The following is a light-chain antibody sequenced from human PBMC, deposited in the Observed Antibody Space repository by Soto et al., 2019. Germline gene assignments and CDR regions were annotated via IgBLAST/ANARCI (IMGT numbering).Light chain of an antibody. V-gene: IGKV3-20*01. CDR3: QQYGRAPLMYT. CDR1: QSVNSNF. CDR2: GAS. Sequence: EIVLTQSPGTLSLSPGERATLSCRASQSVNSNFLAWYQQKPGQAPRRLIYGASTRAAGVPDRFSGSGSGTDFTLTITRLEPEDFAMYYCQQYGRAPLMYTFGQGTKLGVK. J-gene: IGKJ2*01.